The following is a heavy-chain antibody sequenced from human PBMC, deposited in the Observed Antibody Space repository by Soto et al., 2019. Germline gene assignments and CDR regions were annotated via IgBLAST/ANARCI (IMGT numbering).Heavy chain of an antibody. D-gene: IGHD3-3*01. J-gene: IGHJ4*02. CDR2: MHYGGST. CDR3: ARFPTDLLEGDVWSGYYLCDVDY. V-gene: IGHV4-39*02. Sequence: QLHLQESGPGLVKPSETLSLTCTVSGGSISSITYYWAWIRQSPEKGLEWIGNMHYGGSTYYNPSLASRVPIALDTFKNHFSLTLTTVNASDTAVYYSARFPTDLLEGDVWSGYYLCDVDYGGQGSLVSVS. CDR1: GGSISSITYY.